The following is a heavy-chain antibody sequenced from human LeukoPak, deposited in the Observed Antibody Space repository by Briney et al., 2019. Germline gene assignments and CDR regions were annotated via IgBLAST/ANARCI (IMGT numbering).Heavy chain of an antibody. V-gene: IGHV3-30*03. D-gene: IGHD3-3*01. CDR1: GFTFSSYG. Sequence: PGRSLRLSCAASGFTFSSYGMHWVRQAPGKGLEWVAVISYDGSNKYYEDSVKGRFTISRDNSKNTLYLQMNSLRAEDTAVYYCASPPPGWVVTILSAQYWGQGTLVTVSS. CDR3: ASPPPGWVVTILSAQY. J-gene: IGHJ4*02. CDR2: ISYDGSNK.